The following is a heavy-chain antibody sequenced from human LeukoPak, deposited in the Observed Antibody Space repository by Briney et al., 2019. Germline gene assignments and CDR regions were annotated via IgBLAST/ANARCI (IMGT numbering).Heavy chain of an antibody. V-gene: IGHV3-53*01. CDR3: TRALWDY. D-gene: IGHD3-16*01. CDR2: IYRGGST. Sequence: GGSLRLSCAASGFTFSSYEMNWVRQAPGKGLEWVSVIYRGGSTNYADSVKGRFTISRDDSKNTVSLQMDFLRAEDTAIYYCTRALWDYWGQGTLVTVSS. J-gene: IGHJ4*02. CDR1: GFTFSSYE.